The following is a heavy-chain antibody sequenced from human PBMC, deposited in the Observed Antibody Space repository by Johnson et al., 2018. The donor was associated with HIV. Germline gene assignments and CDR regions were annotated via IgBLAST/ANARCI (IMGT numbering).Heavy chain of an antibody. V-gene: IGHV3-74*01. Sequence: EVQLVESGGGVVQPGGSLRLSCAASGFTFSSYWMHWVRQAPGKGLVWVSRINSDGSSTRYADSVKGRFTISRDNAKNTLYLQMNSLRAEDTAVYYCARDRKWVAARSGDAFDIWGQGTMVTVSS. CDR3: ARDRKWVAARSGDAFDI. CDR1: GFTFSSYW. D-gene: IGHD6-6*01. CDR2: INSDGSST. J-gene: IGHJ3*02.